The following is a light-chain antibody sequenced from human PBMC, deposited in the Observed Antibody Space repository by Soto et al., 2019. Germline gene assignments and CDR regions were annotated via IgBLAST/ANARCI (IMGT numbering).Light chain of an antibody. CDR3: MQGTHWPIT. CDR1: QSLVHSDGIAY. V-gene: IGKV2-30*02. CDR2: KVS. J-gene: IGKJ5*01. Sequence: DILMTQSPVSLPVTPGEPASISCRSNQSLVHSDGIAYFSWFQQRPGRSPRRLIYKVSNRDSGVPARFSGSGSGTDFALKISRVEAEDVGVYYCMQGTHWPITFGQGTRLEIK.